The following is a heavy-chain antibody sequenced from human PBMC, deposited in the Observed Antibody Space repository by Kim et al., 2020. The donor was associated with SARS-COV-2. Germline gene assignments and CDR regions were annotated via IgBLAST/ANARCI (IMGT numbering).Heavy chain of an antibody. CDR2: VYSTGST. Sequence: SETLSLTCIVSGDSMNDYYWTWIRQPPGKGLEWIGYVYSTGSTNYNPSLKSRVDMSVDTSKSQFSLKLASVSAADTAVYYCARQGSHYEIDYLGQGTLV. CDR3: ARQGSHYEIDY. V-gene: IGHV4-59*08. CDR1: GDSMNDYY. D-gene: IGHD1-26*01. J-gene: IGHJ4*02.